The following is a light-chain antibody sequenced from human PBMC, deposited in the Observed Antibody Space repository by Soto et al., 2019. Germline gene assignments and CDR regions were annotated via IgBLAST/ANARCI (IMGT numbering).Light chain of an antibody. CDR1: QSVPSNF. J-gene: IGKJ1*01. CDR3: QQYDSSWT. V-gene: IGKV3-20*01. Sequence: EIVLTQSPSTLSLSPGERATLSCRASQSVPSNFLAWYQQKPGQAPILLIYGVSRRATGIPDRFSGSGSGTDFTLTIIRLEPEDFAVYYCQQYDSSWTFGQGTKVEIK. CDR2: GVS.